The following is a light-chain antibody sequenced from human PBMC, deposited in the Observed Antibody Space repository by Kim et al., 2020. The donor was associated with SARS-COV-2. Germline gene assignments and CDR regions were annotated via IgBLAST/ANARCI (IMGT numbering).Light chain of an antibody. CDR3: NSRDSSGDHVV. Sequence: ALGRTVRLTRPGDSLRNYYATWYQQRPGQAPVLVLYGKYNRPSGIPDRFSGSASGNTASLTITGAQAEDEADYYCNSRDSSGDHVVFGGGTQLTVL. CDR2: GKY. V-gene: IGLV3-19*01. CDR1: SLRNYY. J-gene: IGLJ3*02.